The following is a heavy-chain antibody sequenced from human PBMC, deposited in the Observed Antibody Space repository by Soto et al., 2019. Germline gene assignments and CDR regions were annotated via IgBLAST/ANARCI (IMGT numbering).Heavy chain of an antibody. V-gene: IGHV3-23*01. D-gene: IGHD1-26*01. CDR1: GFIFENFG. Sequence: GGSLRLSCAASGFIFENFGMSWVRQAPGKGLEWISSISGSGFKKYYADSVKGRFTISRDNSKSTVYLDLSNLSAEDTAVYHCAKNQGVELVPLATVDWFDPWGQGSVVTVSS. J-gene: IGHJ5*02. CDR3: AKNQGVELVPLATVDWFDP. CDR2: ISGSGFKK.